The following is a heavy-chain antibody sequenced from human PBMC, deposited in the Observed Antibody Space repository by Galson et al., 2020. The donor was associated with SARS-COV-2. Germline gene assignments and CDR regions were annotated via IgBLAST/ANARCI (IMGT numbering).Heavy chain of an antibody. J-gene: IGHJ4*02. Sequence: SETLSLTCAVSGGSINTIGFYWSWIRQHPGKGLEWIGYIYSSGKTHYNPSLKSQVSISTDTSNNRFSLRLNSVTAADTAVYFCARYDYGSGSYYETFDYWGQGILVTVSS. CDR2: IYSSGKT. CDR1: GGSINTIGFY. V-gene: IGHV4-31*11. D-gene: IGHD3-10*01. CDR3: ARYDYGSGSYYETFDY.